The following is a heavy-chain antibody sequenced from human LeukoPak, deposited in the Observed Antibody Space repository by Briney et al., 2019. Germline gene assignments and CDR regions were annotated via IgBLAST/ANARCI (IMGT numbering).Heavy chain of an antibody. Sequence: ASVKVSCKPSGYTFPYYIHWVRQAPGQGLEWMGWIDPNSDSTISAQKFQGRVTMTKDTSISTVYMELNRLKSDGTAVYYCARDNYGRLDYWGQGTLVTVSS. D-gene: IGHD4-17*01. CDR3: ARDNYGRLDY. CDR1: GYTFPYY. J-gene: IGHJ4*02. CDR2: IDPNSDST. V-gene: IGHV1-2*02.